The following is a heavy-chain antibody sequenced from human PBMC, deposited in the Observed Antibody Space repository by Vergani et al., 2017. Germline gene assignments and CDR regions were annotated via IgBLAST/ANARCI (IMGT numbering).Heavy chain of an antibody. CDR3: AKDTVPKYYYGSGSPAYYYYYYGMDV. D-gene: IGHD3-10*01. V-gene: IGHV3-43D*04. CDR1: GVTFDDYA. J-gene: IGHJ6*02. Sequence: EVQLVESGGVVVQPGGSLRLSCAASGVTFDDYAMHWVRQAPGKGLEWVSLISWDGGSTYYADSVKGRFTISRDNSKNSLYLQMNSLRAEDTALYYCAKDTVPKYYYGSGSPAYYYYYYGMDVWGQGTTVTVSS. CDR2: ISWDGGST.